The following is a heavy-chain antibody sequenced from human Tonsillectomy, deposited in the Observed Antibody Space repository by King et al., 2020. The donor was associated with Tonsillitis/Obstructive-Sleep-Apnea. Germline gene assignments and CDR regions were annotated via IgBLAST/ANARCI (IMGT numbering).Heavy chain of an antibody. J-gene: IGHJ2*01. CDR3: ARGGASSSWYWYFDL. D-gene: IGHD6-13*01. Sequence: QLQESGPGLVKPSETLSLSCTVSGGSISSYYWSWIRQPPGKGLEWIGYIYYSGSTNYNPSLKSRVTISVDTSKNQFSLKLSSLTAADTAVYYCARGGASSSWYWYFDLWGRGTLVTVSS. CDR2: IYYSGST. CDR1: GGSISSYY. V-gene: IGHV4-59*01.